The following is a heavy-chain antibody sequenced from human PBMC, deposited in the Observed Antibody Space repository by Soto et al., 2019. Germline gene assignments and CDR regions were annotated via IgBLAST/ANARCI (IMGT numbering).Heavy chain of an antibody. J-gene: IGHJ3*02. V-gene: IGHV4-34*01. CDR1: GGSFSGYY. CDR2: INHSGST. CDR3: ARGFLRFLEWLPWGAFDI. D-gene: IGHD3-3*01. Sequence: SETLSLTCAVYGGSFSGYYWSWIRQPPGKGLEWIGEINHSGSTNYNPSLKGRVTISVDTSKNQFSLKLSSVTAADTAVYYCARGFLRFLEWLPWGAFDIWGQGTMVTVSS.